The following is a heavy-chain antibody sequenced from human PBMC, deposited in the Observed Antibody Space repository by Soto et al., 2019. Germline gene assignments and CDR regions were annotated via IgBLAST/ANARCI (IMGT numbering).Heavy chain of an antibody. J-gene: IGHJ4*02. CDR2: IXHSGST. D-gene: IGHD3-10*01. Sequence: PXXTLSLTCAVYCGSFTGYYWSWIRQPPGXWLEWIGEIXHSGSTKYNPSIKSRVXXSVDTSKXXFSMKLSSVTAAEKAVYYCASRRKVTMVRGVDYWGQGTLVTVSS. CDR1: CGSFTGYY. V-gene: IGHV4-34*01. CDR3: ASRRKVTMVRGVDY.